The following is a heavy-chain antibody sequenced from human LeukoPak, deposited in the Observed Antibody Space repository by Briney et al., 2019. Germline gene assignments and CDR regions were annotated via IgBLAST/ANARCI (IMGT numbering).Heavy chain of an antibody. Sequence: SETLSLTCTVSGGSISSGDYYWSWIRQTPGEGLEWIGYIYYSESTYYNPSLKSRVTISVDTSKNQFSLKLSSVTAADTAVYYCARSSGRPFDAFDIWGQGTMVTVSS. CDR3: ARSSGRPFDAFDI. CDR1: GGSISSGDYY. V-gene: IGHV4-30-4*08. J-gene: IGHJ3*02. CDR2: IYYSEST. D-gene: IGHD6-19*01.